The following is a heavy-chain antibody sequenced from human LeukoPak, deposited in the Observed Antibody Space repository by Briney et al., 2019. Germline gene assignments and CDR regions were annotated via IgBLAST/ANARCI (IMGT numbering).Heavy chain of an antibody. CDR3: ARGYYLNWFDP. D-gene: IGHD3-10*01. CDR2: IYYSGST. Sequence: SETLSLTCTVSGGSISSYYWSWIRQPPGKGLEWIGYIYYSGSTNYNPSLKSRVTISVDTSKNQFSLKLSSVAAADTAVYYCARGYYLNWFDPWGQGTLVTVSS. J-gene: IGHJ5*02. CDR1: GGSISSYY. V-gene: IGHV4-59*01.